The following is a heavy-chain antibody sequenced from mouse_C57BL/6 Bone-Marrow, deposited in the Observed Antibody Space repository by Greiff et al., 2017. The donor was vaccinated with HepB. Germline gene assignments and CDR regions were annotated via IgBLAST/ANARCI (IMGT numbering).Heavy chain of an antibody. J-gene: IGHJ3*01. V-gene: IGHV14-4*01. CDR3: TPLYYGNSAWFAY. CDR1: GFNIKDDY. Sequence: VQLQQSGAELVRPGASVKLSCTASGFNIKDDYMHWVKQRPEQGLEWIGWIDPENGDTEYASKFQGKATITADTSSNTAYLQLSSLTSEDTAVYYCTPLYYGNSAWFAYWGQGTLVTVSA. D-gene: IGHD2-1*01. CDR2: IDPENGDT.